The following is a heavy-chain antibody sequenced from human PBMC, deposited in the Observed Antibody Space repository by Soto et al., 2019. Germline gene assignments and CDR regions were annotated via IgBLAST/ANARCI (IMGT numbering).Heavy chain of an antibody. CDR3: ASGSDGDYEVYY. CDR2: ILGDGGT. J-gene: IGHJ4*02. V-gene: IGHV3-53*01. Sequence: GSLRLSCAASGFTVSANCMSWVRQAPGKGLEWVSCILGDGGTYYADSVKGRFTISRDSSQNTLYLQINSVTAEDTAVYYCASGSDGDYEVYYWGQGTLVTVSS. D-gene: IGHD4-17*01. CDR1: GFTVSANC.